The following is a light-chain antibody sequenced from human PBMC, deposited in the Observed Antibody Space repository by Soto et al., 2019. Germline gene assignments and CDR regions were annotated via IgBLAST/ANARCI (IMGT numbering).Light chain of an antibody. CDR1: SSNIGARHD. Sequence: QSVLTQPPSVSGAPGQRVTISCTGSSSNIGARHDVHWYQQLPGTAPKLVIYGNSNRPSGVPDRFSGSKSGTSASLAITGLQAEDEADYYCQSYDYSLSGWVFGGGTKLTVL. CDR2: GNS. V-gene: IGLV1-40*01. J-gene: IGLJ2*01. CDR3: QSYDYSLSGWV.